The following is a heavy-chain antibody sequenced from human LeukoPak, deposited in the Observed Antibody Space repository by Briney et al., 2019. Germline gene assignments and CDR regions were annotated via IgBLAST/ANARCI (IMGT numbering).Heavy chain of an antibody. Sequence: SVKVSCKASGGTFSSYAISWVRQAPGQGLEWMGRIIPILGIANYAQKFQGRVTITADKSTSTAYMEPSSLRSEDTAVYYCARAGVYYGDYYDAFDIWGQGTMVTVSS. J-gene: IGHJ3*02. V-gene: IGHV1-69*04. CDR3: ARAGVYYGDYYDAFDI. CDR2: IIPILGIA. CDR1: GGTFSSYA. D-gene: IGHD4-17*01.